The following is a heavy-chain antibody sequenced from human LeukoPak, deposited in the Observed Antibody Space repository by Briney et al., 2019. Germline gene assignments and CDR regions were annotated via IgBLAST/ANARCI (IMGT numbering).Heavy chain of an antibody. V-gene: IGHV4-59*01. J-gene: IGHJ5*02. Sequence: SETLSLTCAVYGGSFSGYYWSWIRQPPGKGLEWIGYIYYSGSTNYNPSLKSRVTISVDTSKNQFSLKLSSVTAADTAVYYCARVVAAARFDPWGQGTLVTVSS. CDR2: IYYSGST. D-gene: IGHD6-13*01. CDR1: GGSFSGYY. CDR3: ARVVAAARFDP.